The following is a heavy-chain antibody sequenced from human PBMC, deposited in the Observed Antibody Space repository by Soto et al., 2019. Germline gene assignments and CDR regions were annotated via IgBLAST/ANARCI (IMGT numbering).Heavy chain of an antibody. J-gene: IGHJ3*02. CDR3: ARDVSPGSSSWYFDAFDI. V-gene: IGHV3-7*05. Sequence: EERLVESGGGLVQPGGSLRLSCAASGFTFSSYWMNWVRQAPGKGLEWVANIKKDESKKSYLDSVRGRFTISRDNAKNALYLKMDSLSDEDPDLYYCARDVSPGSSSWYFDAFDIWGQGTMVTVSS. CDR1: GFTFSSYW. CDR2: IKKDESKK. D-gene: IGHD6-13*01.